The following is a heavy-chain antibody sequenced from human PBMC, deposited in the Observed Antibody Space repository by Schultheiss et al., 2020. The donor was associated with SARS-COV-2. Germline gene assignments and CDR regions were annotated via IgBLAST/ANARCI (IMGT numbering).Heavy chain of an antibody. CDR1: GFTFSSYG. Sequence: GESLKISCAASGFTFSSYGMHWVRQAPGKGLEWVAVISYDGSNKYYADSVKGRFTISRDNSKNTLYLQMNSLRAEDTAVYYCAKDTYDSSGYYPSGFDYWGQGTLVTV. J-gene: IGHJ4*02. CDR3: AKDTYDSSGYYPSGFDY. V-gene: IGHV3-30*18. CDR2: ISYDGSNK. D-gene: IGHD3-22*01.